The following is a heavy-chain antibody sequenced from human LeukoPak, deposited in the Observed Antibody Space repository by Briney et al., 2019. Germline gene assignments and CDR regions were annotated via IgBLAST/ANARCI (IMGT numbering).Heavy chain of an antibody. D-gene: IGHD3-10*01. CDR3: AKGRTYGSGKTSFDY. CDR1: GFTFSSYA. J-gene: IGHJ4*02. V-gene: IGHV3-23*01. Sequence: GGSLRLSCAASGFTFSSYAMSWVRQAPGKGLEWVSAISGSGGSTYYADSVKGRFTISRDNSKNTLYLQMNSLRAEDTAVYYCAKGRTYGSGKTSFDYWGQGTLVTVSS. CDR2: ISGSGGST.